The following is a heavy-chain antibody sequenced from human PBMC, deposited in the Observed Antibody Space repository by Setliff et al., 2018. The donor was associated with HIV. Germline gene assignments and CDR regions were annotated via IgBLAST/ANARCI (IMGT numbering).Heavy chain of an antibody. CDR2: VYCSGST. V-gene: IGHV4-39*07. J-gene: IGHJ4*02. CDR1: GGSISSSSYY. CDR3: ARDGYSSSWYVISGSFDY. Sequence: SETLSLTCIVSGGSISSSSYYWGWIRQPPGKGLEWIGTVYCSGSTYYNPSLKSRVTISVDTSENQFSLKPSSVTAADTAVYYCARDGYSSSWYVISGSFDYWGQGILVTVSS. D-gene: IGHD6-13*01.